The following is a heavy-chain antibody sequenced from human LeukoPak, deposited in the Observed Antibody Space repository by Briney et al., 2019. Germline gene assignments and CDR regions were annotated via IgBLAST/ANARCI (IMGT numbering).Heavy chain of an antibody. CDR3: AGGLAARPSRWFDP. V-gene: IGHV1-69*05. J-gene: IGHJ5*02. CDR2: IIPIFGTA. Sequence: SVKVSCKASGGTFSSYAISWVRQAPGQGLEWMGGIIPIFGTANYAQKFQGRVTITTDESTSTAYMELSSLRSEDTAVYYCAGGLAARPSRWFDPWAREPWSPSPQ. D-gene: IGHD6-6*01. CDR1: GGTFSSYA.